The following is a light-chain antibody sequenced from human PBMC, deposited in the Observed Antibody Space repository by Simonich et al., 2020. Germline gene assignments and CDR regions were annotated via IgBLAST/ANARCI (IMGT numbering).Light chain of an antibody. CDR1: QVICND. V-gene: IGKV1-17*03. CDR3: QQANSFPFT. J-gene: IGKJ4*01. Sequence: IQMTLSSSAMSASVGVRVTIICRASQVICNDLAWFQQKPGNVPKRLIYAASSVQSVVPSRCSGSGSGTEFTLTISSLQPEDFATYYCQQANSFPFTFGGGTKVEIK. CDR2: AAS.